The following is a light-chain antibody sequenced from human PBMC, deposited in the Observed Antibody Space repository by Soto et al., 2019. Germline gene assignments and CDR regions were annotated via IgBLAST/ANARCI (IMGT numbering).Light chain of an antibody. CDR2: DAS. J-gene: IGKJ1*01. V-gene: IGKV3-11*01. CDR1: QSVASQ. Sequence: EIVSTQSPATLSLSPGERATLSCRASQSVASQLAWYQNKTGQDPRLLIYDASNRATGIPARFSGIVSGTDFNLTIRRLDTEDFAVYDCLQRTNWPRTFGQGTKVEIK. CDR3: LQRTNWPRT.